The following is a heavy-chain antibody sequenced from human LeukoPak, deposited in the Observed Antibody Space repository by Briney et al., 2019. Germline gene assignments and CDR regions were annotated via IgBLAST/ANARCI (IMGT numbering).Heavy chain of an antibody. V-gene: IGHV1-2*02. Sequence: ASVKVSCKTSGYTFTGYYMHWVRQAPGQGLEWMGWINPNSGGTNYAQKFQGRVTMTRDTSIRTAYMELSRLRSDDTAVYYCARAYYYDSSGPYYFDYWGQGTLVTVSS. CDR1: GYTFTGYY. CDR3: ARAYYYDSSGPYYFDY. D-gene: IGHD3-22*01. J-gene: IGHJ4*02. CDR2: INPNSGGT.